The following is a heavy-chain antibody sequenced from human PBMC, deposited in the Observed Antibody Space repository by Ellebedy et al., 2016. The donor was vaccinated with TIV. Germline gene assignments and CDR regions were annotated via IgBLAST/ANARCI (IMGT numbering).Heavy chain of an antibody. CDR3: AREVPASGYALDY. CDR1: GFTFRNHW. J-gene: IGHJ4*02. V-gene: IGHV3-74*01. Sequence: GGSLRLSXAASGFTFRNHWMYWVRRAPGKGLVWVSRIDNDGTNTISADSVKGRFTISRDNAKSTLYLQMDSLRAEDTAVYYCAREVPASGYALDYWGQGTLVTVSS. D-gene: IGHD2-2*01. CDR2: IDNDGTNT.